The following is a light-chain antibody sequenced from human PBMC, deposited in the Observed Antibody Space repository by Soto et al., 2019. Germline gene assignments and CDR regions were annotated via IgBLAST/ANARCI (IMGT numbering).Light chain of an antibody. Sequence: QSALTQPASVSGSPGQSITISCTGTHSDVGGYNYVSWYQQNPVNAPKVMIYDVSNRPSGVSNRFSGSKSGNTASLTISGLQAEDEADYYCSSYTINGVGVFGGGTKLTVL. V-gene: IGLV2-14*01. CDR2: DVS. J-gene: IGLJ2*01. CDR1: HSDVGGYNY. CDR3: SSYTINGVGV.